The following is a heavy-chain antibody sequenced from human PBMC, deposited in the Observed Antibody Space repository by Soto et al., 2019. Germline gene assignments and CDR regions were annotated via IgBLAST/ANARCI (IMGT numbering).Heavy chain of an antibody. V-gene: IGHV1-18*01. J-gene: IGHJ4*02. CDR1: GYTFTSYG. CDR3: ASRLLVGYGLVGESD. D-gene: IGHD5-18*01. Sequence: QVQLVQSGAEVKKPGASVKVSCKASGYTFTSYGISWVRQAPGQGLEWMGWISAYNGNTNYAQKLQGRVTMTTDTSTSTAYIHLRSLRSDDTAVYYCASRLLVGYGLVGESDWGQGTLVTVSS. CDR2: ISAYNGNT.